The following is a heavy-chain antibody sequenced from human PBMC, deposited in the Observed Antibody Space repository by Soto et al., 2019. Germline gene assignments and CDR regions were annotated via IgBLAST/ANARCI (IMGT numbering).Heavy chain of an antibody. CDR2: INHSGST. CDR3: AVGSMFDY. CDR1: GGSFSGYY. Sequence: SETLSLTCAVYGGSFSGYYWSWIRQPPGKGLEWIGEINHSGSTNYNPSLKRRVTISVDTSKNQFSLKLSSVTAADTAVYYCAVGSMFDYWGQGTLVTVSS. D-gene: IGHD1-26*01. V-gene: IGHV4-34*01. J-gene: IGHJ4*02.